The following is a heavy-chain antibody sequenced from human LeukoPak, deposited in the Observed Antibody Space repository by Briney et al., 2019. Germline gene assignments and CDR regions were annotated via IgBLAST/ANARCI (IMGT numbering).Heavy chain of an antibody. Sequence: GGSLRLSCAASGFTFTSYAMSWVRQAPGKGLEWVSAISASGGTTYYADSVKGRFTISRDNSKNTLYLQMNSLRAEDTAVYYCARLSLSTMDFDYWGQGTLVTVSS. CDR2: ISASGGTT. V-gene: IGHV3-23*01. CDR3: ARLSLSTMDFDY. J-gene: IGHJ4*02. D-gene: IGHD4/OR15-4a*01. CDR1: GFTFTSYA.